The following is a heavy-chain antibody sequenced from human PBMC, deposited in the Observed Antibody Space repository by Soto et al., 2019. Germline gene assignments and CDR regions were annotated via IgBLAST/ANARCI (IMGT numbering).Heavy chain of an antibody. V-gene: IGHV3-30*18. J-gene: IGHJ6*02. CDR3: AKDLQDMTYYYYGMDV. D-gene: IGHD2-15*01. CDR2: ISYDGSNK. Sequence: QVQLVESGGGVVQPGRSLRLSCAASGFTFSSYGMHWVRQAPGKGLEWVAVISYDGSNKYYADSVKGRFTISRDNSKNTLYLQMNSLRAEDTAVYYCAKDLQDMTYYYYGMDVWGQGTTVTVSS. CDR1: GFTFSSYG.